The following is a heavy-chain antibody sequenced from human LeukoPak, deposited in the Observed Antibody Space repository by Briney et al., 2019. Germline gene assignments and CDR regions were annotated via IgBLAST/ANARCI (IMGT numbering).Heavy chain of an antibody. D-gene: IGHD4-17*01. CDR2: MRSDGYT. CDR1: GDSISNYY. CDR3: AIDGAPNYGDYWYFHL. V-gene: IGHV4-4*07. J-gene: IGHJ2*01. Sequence: SETLSLTCTVSGDSISNYYWTWIRQPAGKGLESIGRMRSDGYTNYNPSLKSRVTLSLDTSNNQFSLKLTSVTAADTAVYYCAIDGAPNYGDYWYFHLWGRGTLVTVSS.